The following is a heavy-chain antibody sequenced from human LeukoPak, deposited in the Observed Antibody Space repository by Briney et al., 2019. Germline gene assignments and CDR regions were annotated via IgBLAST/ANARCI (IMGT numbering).Heavy chain of an antibody. D-gene: IGHD3-22*01. CDR3: ARDNRYYDSSGYYSYFDY. Sequence: PGGSLRLSCTVSGFTVSSNSMSWVRQAPGKGLEWVSFIYSGGNTHYSDSVKGRFTTSRDNSKNTLYLQMNSLRAEDTAVYYCARDNRYYDSSGYYSYFDYWGQGTLVTVSS. J-gene: IGHJ4*02. CDR2: IYSGGNT. V-gene: IGHV3-53*01. CDR1: GFTVSSNS.